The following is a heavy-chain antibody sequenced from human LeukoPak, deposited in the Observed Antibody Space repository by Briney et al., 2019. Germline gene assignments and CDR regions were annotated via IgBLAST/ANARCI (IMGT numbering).Heavy chain of an antibody. CDR1: GFMFSNYA. Sequence: GGSLRLSCTASGFMFSNYAMTWVRQAPGKGLEWVSAISGSGGTTYSADSVKGRFTISRDNSKNTLYLQMNSLRAEDTAVYYCAKDAKYYDFWSGYYNLWGQGTLVTVSS. CDR2: ISGSGGTT. CDR3: AKDAKYYDFWSGYYNL. J-gene: IGHJ5*02. V-gene: IGHV3-23*01. D-gene: IGHD3-3*01.